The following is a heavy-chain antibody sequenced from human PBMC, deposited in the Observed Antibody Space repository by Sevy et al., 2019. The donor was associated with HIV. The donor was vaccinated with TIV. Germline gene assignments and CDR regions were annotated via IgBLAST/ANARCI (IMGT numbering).Heavy chain of an antibody. CDR3: ARDGRVVPAAHHYYYYYGMDV. J-gene: IGHJ6*02. Sequence: GGSLRLSCAASGFTFSSYAMHWVRQAPGKGLEWVAVISYDGSNKYYADSVKGRFTISRDNSKNTLYLQMNSLRAEDTAVYYCARDGRVVPAAHHYYYYYGMDVWGQGTTVTVSS. CDR1: GFTFSSYA. V-gene: IGHV3-30-3*01. D-gene: IGHD2-2*01. CDR2: ISYDGSNK.